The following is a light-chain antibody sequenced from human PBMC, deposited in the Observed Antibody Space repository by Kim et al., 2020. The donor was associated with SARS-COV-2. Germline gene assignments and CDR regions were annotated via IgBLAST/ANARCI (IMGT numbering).Light chain of an antibody. CDR1: QSVSSN. Sequence: EIVMTQSPATLSVSPGDRATLSCRASQSVSSNLAWYQQKPGLGPRLLIYGASTRATGIPARFSGSGSGTEFTLTISSLQSEDFAVYYCQHYNNCPLTFGGGTKVDIK. J-gene: IGKJ4*01. V-gene: IGKV3-15*01. CDR2: GAS. CDR3: QHYNNCPLT.